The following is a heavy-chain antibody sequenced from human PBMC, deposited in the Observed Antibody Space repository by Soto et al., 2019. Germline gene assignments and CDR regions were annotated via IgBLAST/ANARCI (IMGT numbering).Heavy chain of an antibody. V-gene: IGHV3-30-3*01. CDR2: ISYDGSNK. CDR1: GFTFSNYA. Sequence: QVQVVESGGGVVQPGRSLRVSCAASGFTFSNYAMHWVRQAPGKGLEWVAVISYDGSNKYYADSVKGRFTISRDNSKNTLYLQMNGLRVEDRAVYYCARDDRGYSTNPFDYWGQGTPVTVSS. CDR3: ARDDRGYSTNPFDY. J-gene: IGHJ4*02. D-gene: IGHD2-15*01.